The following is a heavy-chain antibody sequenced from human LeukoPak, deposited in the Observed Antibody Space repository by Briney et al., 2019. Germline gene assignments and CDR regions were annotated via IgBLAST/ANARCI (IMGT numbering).Heavy chain of an antibody. V-gene: IGHV1-69*04. CDR1: GGTFSSYA. D-gene: IGHD2-8*02. CDR2: IIPILGIA. J-gene: IGHJ4*02. Sequence: SVKVSCKASGGTFSSYAISWVRQAPGQGLEWMGRIIPILGIANYAQKFQGRVTMTRYTSISTAYMELSSLRSEDTAVYYCARGLGTGLQYYFDYWGQGTLVTVSS. CDR3: ARGLGTGLQYYFDY.